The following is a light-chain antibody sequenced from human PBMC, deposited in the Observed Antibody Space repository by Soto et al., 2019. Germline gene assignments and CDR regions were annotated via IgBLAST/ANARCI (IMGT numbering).Light chain of an antibody. CDR1: QSVSSDS. CDR3: QQYGSAPRT. V-gene: IGKV3-20*01. J-gene: IGKJ1*01. Sequence: EIVLTQSPGTLSLSPGEGAILSCRASQSVSSDSLAWYRQKPGQAPRLLVYDASSRATGIPDRFSGSGSGTDFTLTISRLDPEDFAVYYCQQYGSAPRTFGQGTKVEIK. CDR2: DAS.